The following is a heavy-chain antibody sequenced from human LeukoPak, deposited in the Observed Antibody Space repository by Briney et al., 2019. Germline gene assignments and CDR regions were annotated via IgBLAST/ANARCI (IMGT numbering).Heavy chain of an antibody. V-gene: IGHV4-59*01. CDR1: GGSISTYY. J-gene: IGHJ4*02. D-gene: IGHD5-24*01. Sequence: SETLSLTCTVSGGSISTYYWSWIRQPPGKGLEWIGYIYYTDNTKYNPSLNSRVTISTDRSKNQFTLKLSSVTAADTAVYYCARGRDGSDSNPRVFFFDYWGQGTLLTVSS. CDR3: ARGRDGSDSNPRVFFFDY. CDR2: IYYTDNT.